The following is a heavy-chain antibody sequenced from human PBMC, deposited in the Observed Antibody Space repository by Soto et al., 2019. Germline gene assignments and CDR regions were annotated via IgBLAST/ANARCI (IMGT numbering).Heavy chain of an antibody. CDR3: ARASGSSSWSAVFDP. V-gene: IGHV3-53*01. CDR2: IYSGGST. D-gene: IGHD6-13*01. Sequence: EVQLVESGGGLIQPGGSLRLSCAASGFTVSSHYMSWVRQAPGKGLEWVSVIYSGGSTYYADSVKGRFTISRDNSKNTLYLQMNSLRAEDTAVYYCARASGSSSWSAVFDPWGQGTLVTVSS. J-gene: IGHJ5*02. CDR1: GFTVSSHY.